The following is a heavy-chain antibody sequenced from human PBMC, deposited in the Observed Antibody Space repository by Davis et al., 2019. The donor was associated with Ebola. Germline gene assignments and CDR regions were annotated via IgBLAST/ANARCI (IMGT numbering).Heavy chain of an antibody. CDR3: ARGRGGYYKPYYFDY. J-gene: IGHJ4*02. Sequence: GESLKISCAASGFTFSSYWMSWVRQAPGKGLEWVANIKQDGSEKYYVDSVKGRFTISRDNAKNSLYLQMNSLRAEDTAVYYCARGRGGYYKPYYFDYWGQGTLVTVSS. CDR2: IKQDGSEK. V-gene: IGHV3-7*03. D-gene: IGHD3-22*01. CDR1: GFTFSSYW.